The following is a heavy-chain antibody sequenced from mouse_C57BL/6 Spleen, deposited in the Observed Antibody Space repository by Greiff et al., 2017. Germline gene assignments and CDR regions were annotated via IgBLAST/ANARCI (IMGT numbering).Heavy chain of an antibody. CDR3: ARKDGYYGGCAY. CDR2: IDPSDSYT. Sequence: VQLQQPGAELVKPGASVKLSCKASGYTFTSYWMQWVKQRPGQGLEWIGEIDPSDSYTNYNQQFKGKATLTVDTSSSTADMQLSSLTSEDSAVYYCARKDGYYGGCAYWGQGTLVTVSA. J-gene: IGHJ3*01. D-gene: IGHD2-3*01. V-gene: IGHV1-50*01. CDR1: GYTFTSYW.